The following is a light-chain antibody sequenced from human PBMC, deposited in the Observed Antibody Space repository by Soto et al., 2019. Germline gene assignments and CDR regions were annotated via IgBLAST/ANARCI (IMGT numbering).Light chain of an antibody. CDR2: TVS. CDR1: HGVSGW. CDR3: QQGKTFPFT. V-gene: IGKV1-12*01. Sequence: IQMTQSPSSVSASVGDTVTLSCQTSHGVSGWLAWYQQKPGKAPTLLIYTVSNLQSGVPSRFSGRGSGTDFSLIITNLQPEDFATYFCQQGKTFPFTFGPGTKVEVK. J-gene: IGKJ3*01.